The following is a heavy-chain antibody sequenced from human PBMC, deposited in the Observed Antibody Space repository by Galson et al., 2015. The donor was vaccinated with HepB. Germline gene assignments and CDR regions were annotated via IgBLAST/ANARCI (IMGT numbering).Heavy chain of an antibody. CDR3: TRNGSYYDPGVLGGGFDI. J-gene: IGHJ3*02. CDR1: GFTFNSYV. Sequence: SLRLSCAASGFTFNSYVIHWVRQAPGKGLEYVAAISSNGGSTYYANSVKGRFTISRDNSKNSVYLQMGSLRPEDMGVYYCTRNGSYYDPGVLGGGFDIWGQGTMVTVSS. CDR2: ISSNGGST. V-gene: IGHV3-64*01. D-gene: IGHD1-26*01.